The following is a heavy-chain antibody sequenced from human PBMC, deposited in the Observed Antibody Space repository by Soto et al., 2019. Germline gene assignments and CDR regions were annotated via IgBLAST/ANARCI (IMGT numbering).Heavy chain of an antibody. J-gene: IGHJ6*03. D-gene: IGHD3-10*01. CDR3: ARDYGSGSYYNPSPPFYYYYYMDV. Sequence: PGGSLRLSCAASGFTFSSYSMNWVRQAPGKGLEWVSYISSSSSTIYYADSVKGRFTISRDNAKNSLYLQMNSLRAEDTAVYYCARDYGSGSYYNPSPPFYYYYYMDVWGKGTTVTVS. CDR1: GFTFSSYS. V-gene: IGHV3-48*01. CDR2: ISSSSSTI.